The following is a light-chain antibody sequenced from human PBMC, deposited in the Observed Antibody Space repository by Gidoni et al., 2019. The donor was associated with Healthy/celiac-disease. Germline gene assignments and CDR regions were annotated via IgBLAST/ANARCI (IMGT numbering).Light chain of an antibody. Sequence: DIVLTPSPDSLAVSLGERATLNCKSSQSVLYSSNNKNYLAWYQQKPGQPPKLLIYWASTRESGVPDRFSGSGSGTDFTLTISSLQAEDVAVYYCQQYYSTPFTFGPGTKVEIK. V-gene: IGKV4-1*01. CDR3: QQYYSTPFT. CDR1: QSVLYSSNNKNY. CDR2: WAS. J-gene: IGKJ3*01.